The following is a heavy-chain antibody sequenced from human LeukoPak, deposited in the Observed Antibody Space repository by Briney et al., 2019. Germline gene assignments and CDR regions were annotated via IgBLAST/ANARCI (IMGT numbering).Heavy chain of an antibody. CDR2: IKSKTDGGTT. Sequence: GGSLRLSCAASGFTFTDAWMNWVRQAPGKGLEWVGRIKSKTDGGTTDYAAPVKGRFTISRDDSKNTLYLQMNSLKTEDTAVYYCTTTYCSGGSCYRGRYYFDYWGQGTLVTVSS. D-gene: IGHD2-15*01. CDR3: TTTYCSGGSCYRGRYYFDY. V-gene: IGHV3-15*07. CDR1: GFTFTDAW. J-gene: IGHJ4*02.